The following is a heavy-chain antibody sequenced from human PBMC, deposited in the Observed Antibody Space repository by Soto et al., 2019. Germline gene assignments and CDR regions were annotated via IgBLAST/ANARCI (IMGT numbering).Heavy chain of an antibody. CDR1: GGSISSSSYY. Sequence: SETLSLTCTVSGGSISSSSYYWGWIRQPPGKGLEWIGSIYYSGSTYYNPSLKSRVTISVDTSKNQFSLKLSSVTAADTAVYYCARHELMTTVIDYWGQGTLVTVSS. CDR3: ARHELMTTVIDY. CDR2: IYYSGST. J-gene: IGHJ4*02. V-gene: IGHV4-39*01. D-gene: IGHD4-17*01.